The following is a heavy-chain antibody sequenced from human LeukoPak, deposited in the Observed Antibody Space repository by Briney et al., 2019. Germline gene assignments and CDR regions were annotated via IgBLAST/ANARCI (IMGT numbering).Heavy chain of an antibody. V-gene: IGHV3-73*01. J-gene: IGHJ4*02. CDR2: IRSKANNYAT. CDR1: GFIFSGSA. CDR3: TRQIGDGYNLIDY. D-gene: IGHD5-24*01. Sequence: PGGSLRLSCAASGFIFSGSAIHWVRQASGKGLEWVGRIRSKANNYATTYAASVKGRFTICRDDSKNTAYLQVNSLKTEDTAVYYCTRQIGDGYNLIDYWGQGTLVTVSS.